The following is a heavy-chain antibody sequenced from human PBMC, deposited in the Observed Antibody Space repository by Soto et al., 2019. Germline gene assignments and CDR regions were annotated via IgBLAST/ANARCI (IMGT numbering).Heavy chain of an antibody. V-gene: IGHV1-69*06. Sequence: APVKSSCKASGGPFSSYPISWVRQAPGQGLEWMGGIIPIFGTANYAQKFQGRVTITADKSTSTAYMELSSLRSEDTAVYYCARGQSCSSTSCSTGGMDVWGQGTTVTVSS. D-gene: IGHD2-2*01. CDR3: ARGQSCSSTSCSTGGMDV. J-gene: IGHJ6*02. CDR1: GGPFSSYP. CDR2: IIPIFGTA.